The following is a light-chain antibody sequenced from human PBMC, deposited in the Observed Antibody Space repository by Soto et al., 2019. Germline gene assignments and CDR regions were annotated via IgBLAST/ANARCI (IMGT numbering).Light chain of an antibody. J-gene: IGKJ4*01. CDR3: QQLRLYPST. Sequence: PWERATLSCRASQSVSSSYLAWYQQKPGQAPRLLIYGASTRVTGIPDRFSGSGSGTDFALTITSLQAEDFATYYCQQLRLYPSTFGGGTKVDIK. CDR1: QSVSSSY. CDR2: GAS. V-gene: IGKV3D-7*01.